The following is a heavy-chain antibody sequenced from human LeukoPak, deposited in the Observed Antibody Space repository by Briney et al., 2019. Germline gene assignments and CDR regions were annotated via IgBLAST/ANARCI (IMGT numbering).Heavy chain of an antibody. Sequence: SVKVSCKASGGTFISHAISWVRQAPGQGLEWMGGIIPIFGTAKYAQKFQGRVTITADESTSTAYMELSSLRSEDTVVYYCARDSSEFRSLIPHWGQGTLVTVSS. CDR2: IIPIFGTA. D-gene: IGHD2-21*01. CDR1: GGTFISHA. J-gene: IGHJ1*01. V-gene: IGHV1-69*01. CDR3: ARDSSEFRSLIPH.